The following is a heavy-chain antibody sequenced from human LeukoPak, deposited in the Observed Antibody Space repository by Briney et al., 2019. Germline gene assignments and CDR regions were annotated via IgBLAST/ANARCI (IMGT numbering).Heavy chain of an antibody. CDR2: IIPIFGTA. CDR1: GGTFSSYA. Sequence: ASVKVSCKASGGTFSSYAISWVRQAPGQGLEWMGGIIPIFGTANYAQKFQGRVTITTDESTSTAYMELSSLRSEDTAVYYCARDRITMVRGVIWAPDYWGQGTLVTVSS. D-gene: IGHD3-10*01. CDR3: ARDRITMVRGVIWAPDY. J-gene: IGHJ4*02. V-gene: IGHV1-69*05.